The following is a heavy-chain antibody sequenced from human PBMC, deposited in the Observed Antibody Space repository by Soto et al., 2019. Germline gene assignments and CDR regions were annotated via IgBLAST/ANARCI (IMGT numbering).Heavy chain of an antibody. D-gene: IGHD1-1*01. Sequence: GGSLRLSCAASGFTFSQYGFHWVRQAPGKGLEWVAVISYDGSNERFADSVKGRFTISRDNSRNTLYLQMNSLRFEDSAVYYCAKSELDYFYFDSWGHGTLVTVSS. V-gene: IGHV3-30*18. CDR1: GFTFSQYG. J-gene: IGHJ4*01. CDR3: AKSELDYFYFDS. CDR2: ISYDGSNE.